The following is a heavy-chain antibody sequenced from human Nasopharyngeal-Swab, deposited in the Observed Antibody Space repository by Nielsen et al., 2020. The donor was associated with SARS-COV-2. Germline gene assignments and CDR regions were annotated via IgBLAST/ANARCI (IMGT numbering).Heavy chain of an antibody. Sequence: SETLSLTCVVYGGSFSSYYWGWIRHPPGKGLEWIAEINQSGSTNYNPSFRIPVTISVDTSQNQFSLRLTSLTAADTAVYYCARGLSGIVPSPFLGLGPYYSYYYMDVWGKGTTVTVSS. V-gene: IGHV4-34*01. CDR3: ARGLSGIVPSPFLGLGPYYSYYYMDV. J-gene: IGHJ6*03. D-gene: IGHD2-8*01. CDR1: GGSFSSYY. CDR2: INQSGST.